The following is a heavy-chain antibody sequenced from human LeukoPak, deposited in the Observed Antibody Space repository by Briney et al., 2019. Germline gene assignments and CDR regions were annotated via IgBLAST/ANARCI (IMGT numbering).Heavy chain of an antibody. Sequence: PGRSLRLSCAVSGFTFSSYGMHWVRQAPGKGLEWVAVISYDGSNKYYVDSVKGRFTISRDSSKNTLYLQMNSLRAEDTAVYYCAKVESSGMDVWGQGTTVTVSS. J-gene: IGHJ6*02. V-gene: IGHV3-30*18. D-gene: IGHD5-24*01. CDR2: ISYDGSNK. CDR3: AKVESSGMDV. CDR1: GFTFSSYG.